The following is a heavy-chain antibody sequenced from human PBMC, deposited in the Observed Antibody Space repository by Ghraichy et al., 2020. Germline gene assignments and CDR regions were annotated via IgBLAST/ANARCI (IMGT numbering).Heavy chain of an antibody. CDR1: GFTFSNAW. J-gene: IGHJ6*02. CDR2: IKSKTDGGTT. V-gene: IGHV3-15*01. Sequence: GGSLRLSCAASGFTFSNAWMSWVRQAPGKGLEWVGRIKSKTDGGTTDYAAPVKGRFTISRDDSKNTPYLQMNSLKTEDTAVYYCTTENCSSTSCWNYYYGMDVWGQGTTVTVSS. D-gene: IGHD2-2*01. CDR3: TTENCSSTSCWNYYYGMDV.